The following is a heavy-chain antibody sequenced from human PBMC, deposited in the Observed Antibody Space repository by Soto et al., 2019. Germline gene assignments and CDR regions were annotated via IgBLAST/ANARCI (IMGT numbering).Heavy chain of an antibody. D-gene: IGHD1-26*01. J-gene: IGHJ5*02. CDR2: ISGSGFKK. CDR3: AKNQGVELVPLATVDWFDP. V-gene: IGHV3-23*01. CDR1: GFIFENFG. Sequence: GGSLRLSCAASGFIFENFGMSWVRQAPGKGLEWISSISGSGFKKYYADSVKGRFTTSRDNSKSTVYLELNNLSAEDTAVYHCAKNQGVELVPLATVDWFDPWGQGSVVTVSS.